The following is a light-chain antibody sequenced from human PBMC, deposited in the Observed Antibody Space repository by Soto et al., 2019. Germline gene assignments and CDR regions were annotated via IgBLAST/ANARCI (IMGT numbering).Light chain of an antibody. CDR1: QSVSSN. Sequence: EIVMTQSPATVSVSPGERATLSCRASQSVSSNLAWYQQKPGQAPRLLIYDASTRATGFPARFSGSGSGTEFTLTISSLQSEDSAVYYCQHYNNWLGTFGQGTKVE. J-gene: IGKJ1*01. V-gene: IGKV3-15*01. CDR3: QHYNNWLGT. CDR2: DAS.